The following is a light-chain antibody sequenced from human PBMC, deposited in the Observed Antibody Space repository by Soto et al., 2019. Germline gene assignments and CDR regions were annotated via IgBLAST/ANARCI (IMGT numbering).Light chain of an antibody. J-gene: IGKJ2*01. Sequence: DIQMTQYPSTLSASVGDRVTITCRASQSIIQWLAWYQQEAGKAPKLLIYAASTLESGVPSRFSGSGSGTEFTLTISRLQPDDSAIYYCQQDTSHFWTFGQGTKLEI. CDR3: QQDTSHFWT. CDR2: AAS. CDR1: QSIIQW. V-gene: IGKV1-5*01.